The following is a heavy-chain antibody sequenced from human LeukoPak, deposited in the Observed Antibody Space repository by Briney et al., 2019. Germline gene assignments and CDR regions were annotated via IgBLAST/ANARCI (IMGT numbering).Heavy chain of an antibody. CDR2: ISSDGSNK. D-gene: IGHD1-26*01. Sequence: GGSLRLSCAASGFDFDDFAMHWVRQAPGKGLEWVAVISSDGSNKYYADSVKGRFTISRDNSKNTLYLQMNSLRAEDTAVYYCARCGAGATPYNYFYMDVWGKGTTVTVSS. CDR1: GFDFDDFA. V-gene: IGHV3-30*03. J-gene: IGHJ6*03. CDR3: ARCGAGATPYNYFYMDV.